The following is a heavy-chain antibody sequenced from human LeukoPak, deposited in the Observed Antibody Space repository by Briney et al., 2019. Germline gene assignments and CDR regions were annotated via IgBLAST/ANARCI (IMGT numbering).Heavy chain of an antibody. Sequence: GGSLRLSCAASGFTFSSYAMAWVRQAPRKGLEWVSVISGSGGSTYYADSVKGRFTISRDNSKNTLYLQMKSLRAEDTAVYYCAKVFGVATIWDTFNIWGQGTMVTVSS. CDR3: AKVFGVATIWDTFNI. D-gene: IGHD5-12*01. CDR2: ISGSGGST. CDR1: GFTFSSYA. J-gene: IGHJ3*02. V-gene: IGHV3-23*01.